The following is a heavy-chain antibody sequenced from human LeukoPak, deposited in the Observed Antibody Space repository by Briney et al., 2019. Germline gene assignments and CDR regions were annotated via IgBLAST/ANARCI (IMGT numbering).Heavy chain of an antibody. V-gene: IGHV1-46*01. CDR1: GYTFTSYY. Sequence: GASVKVSCKASGYTFTSYYMHWERQAPGQGLEWMGMINPSGGSTGYAQKFQGRVTMTRDMSTSTVYMELSSLRSEDTAVYYCARAVVGATAAFDIWGQGTMVTVSS. CDR3: ARAVVGATAAFDI. J-gene: IGHJ3*02. D-gene: IGHD1-26*01. CDR2: INPSGGST.